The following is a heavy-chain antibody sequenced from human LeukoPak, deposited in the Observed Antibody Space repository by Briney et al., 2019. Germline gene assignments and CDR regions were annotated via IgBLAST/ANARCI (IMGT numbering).Heavy chain of an antibody. CDR3: PRGVAAASDYFDF. J-gene: IGHJ4*02. CDR1: GFPFSVYG. Sequence: PGGSLRLSCGVSGFPFSVYGMNWVRQAPGKGLAWVSSISSSGSSIYYAESVKGRFTISRDNAKTSLFLQMNSLRVEDTAVYYFPRGVAAASDYFDFWGEGTLVTVSS. D-gene: IGHD6-13*01. CDR2: ISSSGSSI. V-gene: IGHV3-21*01.